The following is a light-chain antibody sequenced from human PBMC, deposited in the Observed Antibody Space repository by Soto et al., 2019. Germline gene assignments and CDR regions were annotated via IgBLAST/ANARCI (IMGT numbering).Light chain of an antibody. V-gene: IGKV3-20*01. CDR1: QSVNRNY. Sequence: EIVLTQSPGTLSLSPGERATLSCRASQSVNRNYLAWFQQKPGQAPRLLIYGASSRATGIPDRFSGSGSGTDFTLTISRLEPEDFAVYFCQQYDSSPWTSGQGTKVEIK. J-gene: IGKJ1*01. CDR2: GAS. CDR3: QQYDSSPWT.